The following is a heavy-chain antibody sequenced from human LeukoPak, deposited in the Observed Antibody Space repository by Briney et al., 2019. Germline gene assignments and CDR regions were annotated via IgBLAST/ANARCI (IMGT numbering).Heavy chain of an antibody. V-gene: IGHV4-4*02. Sequence: SGTLSLTCAVSGGSISSSNWWSWVRQPPWKGLEWIGEIYHSGSTNYNPSLKSRVTISLDKSKNQFSLRLSSVTAADTAVYYCARKSSSWYGLMNYWGQGTLVTVSS. CDR2: IYHSGST. J-gene: IGHJ4*02. D-gene: IGHD6-13*01. CDR1: GGSISSSNW. CDR3: ARKSSSWYGLMNY.